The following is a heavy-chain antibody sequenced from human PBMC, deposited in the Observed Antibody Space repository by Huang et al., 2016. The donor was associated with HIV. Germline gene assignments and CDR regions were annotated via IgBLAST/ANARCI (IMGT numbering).Heavy chain of an antibody. V-gene: IGHV4-59*01. Sequence: QVQLQESGPGLLKPSETLSLTCTVSGGSISRYYWSWIRQPPGKGLECIGYIYYRGSTNDNPSLKSRVTISVDTSKNQFSLKLRSVTAADTAVYYCARGPSPWLQEAFDIWGQGTMVTVSS. CDR3: ARGPSPWLQEAFDI. CDR2: IYYRGST. CDR1: GGSISRYY. J-gene: IGHJ3*02. D-gene: IGHD5-12*01.